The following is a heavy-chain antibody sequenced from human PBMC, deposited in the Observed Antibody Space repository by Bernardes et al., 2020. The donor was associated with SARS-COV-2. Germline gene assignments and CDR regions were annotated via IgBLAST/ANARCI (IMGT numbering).Heavy chain of an antibody. J-gene: IGHJ1*01. CDR1: GGSFSSYY. CDR3: ATGKFGEAPFHH. CDR2: INHSGRT. D-gene: IGHD3-10*01. V-gene: IGHV4-34*01. Sequence: SETLSLTCDFYGGSFSSYYWSWIRQPLGKGLQWIGEINHSGRTKYHPSLKSRVTISVDTSKKQFALNLSSVTAADTAVYYCATGKFGEAPFHHWGQGTLVTVSS.